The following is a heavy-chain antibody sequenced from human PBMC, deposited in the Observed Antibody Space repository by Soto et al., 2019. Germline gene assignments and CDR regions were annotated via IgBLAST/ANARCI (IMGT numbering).Heavy chain of an antibody. CDR1: GFDFKNYA. CDR2: IGDSGSKT. J-gene: IGHJ4*02. Sequence: GGSLRLSCAASGFDFKNYAMNWVRQLPGKGLEWVASIGDSGSKTYYADSVKGRFTIYRDNPMNTMSLQMNNLRAEDTAVYYCVKKRGLRDADFLYSFDSWGQGTLVTVSS. CDR3: VKKRGLRDADFLYSFDS. D-gene: IGHD4-17*01. V-gene: IGHV3-23*01.